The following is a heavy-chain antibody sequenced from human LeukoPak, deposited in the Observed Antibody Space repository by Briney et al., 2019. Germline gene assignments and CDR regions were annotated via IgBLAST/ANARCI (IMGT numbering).Heavy chain of an antibody. CDR2: INANNDGS. V-gene: IGHV1-2*02. Sequence: ASVKVSCKASGYTITGYSMHWVRQAPGQGLEWMGWINANNDGSIYAQKFQGRVTMTRDTSINTAYMELSRLRSDDTAVYYCARKRGVGVDTNAFDMWGQGTMVTVSS. D-gene: IGHD3-3*01. CDR1: GYTITGYS. J-gene: IGHJ3*02. CDR3: ARKRGVGVDTNAFDM.